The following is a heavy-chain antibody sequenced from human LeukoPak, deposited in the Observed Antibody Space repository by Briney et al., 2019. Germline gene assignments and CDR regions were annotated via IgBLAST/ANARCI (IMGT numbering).Heavy chain of an antibody. CDR3: ARGHSSSSSWFDP. CDR2: INHSGST. CDR1: GGSFSGYY. V-gene: IGHV4-34*01. J-gene: IGHJ5*02. Sequence: SETLSLTCAVYGGSFSGYYWSWIRQPPGKGLEWIGEINHSGSTNYNPSLKSRVTISVDTSKNQFSLKLSSVTAADTAVYYCARGHSSSSSWFDPWGQGTLVTVSS. D-gene: IGHD6-6*01.